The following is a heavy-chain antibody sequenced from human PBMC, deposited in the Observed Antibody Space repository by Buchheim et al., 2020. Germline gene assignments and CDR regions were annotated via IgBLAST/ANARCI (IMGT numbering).Heavy chain of an antibody. CDR3: AKDLLHSSSWWGVFDS. Sequence: EVQLLESGGGLVRPGGSLRVSCAASGFSFTSYGVSWVRQAPGKGLEWVAIISGTGGAPYYADSVKGRFTISSDSSKRTVFLQMNDLRVKDTAVYYCAKDLLHSSSWWGVFDSWGQGT. CDR1: GFSFTSYG. CDR2: ISGTGGAP. D-gene: IGHD3-10*01. J-gene: IGHJ4*02. V-gene: IGHV3-23*01.